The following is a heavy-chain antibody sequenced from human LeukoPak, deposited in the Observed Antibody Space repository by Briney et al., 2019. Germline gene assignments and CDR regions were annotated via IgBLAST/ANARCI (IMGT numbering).Heavy chain of an antibody. J-gene: IGHJ6*03. CDR2: ISGSGGST. Sequence: YPGGSLRLSCAASGFTFSSYAMSWVRQAPGKGLEWVSAISGSGGSTYYADSVKGRFTISRDNSKNTLYLQMNSLRAEDTAVYYCAMYYYGSGNHQPEDNYYYYYYMDVWGKGTTVTVSS. D-gene: IGHD3-10*01. CDR1: GFTFSSYA. V-gene: IGHV3-23*01. CDR3: AMYYYGSGNHQPEDNYYYYYYMDV.